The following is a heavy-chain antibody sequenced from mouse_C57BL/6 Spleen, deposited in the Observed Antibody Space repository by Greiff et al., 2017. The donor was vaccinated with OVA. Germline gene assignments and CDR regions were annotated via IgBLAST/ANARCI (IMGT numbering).Heavy chain of an antibody. Sequence: EVQRVESGGDLVKPGGSLKLSCAASGFTFSSYGMSWVRQTPDKRLEWVATISSGGSYTYYPDSVKGRFTISRDNAKNTLYLQMSSLKSEDTAMYYCARHGSNYEMDYWGQGTSVTVSS. J-gene: IGHJ4*01. V-gene: IGHV5-6*01. CDR3: ARHGSNYEMDY. CDR2: ISSGGSYT. D-gene: IGHD2-5*01. CDR1: GFTFSSYG.